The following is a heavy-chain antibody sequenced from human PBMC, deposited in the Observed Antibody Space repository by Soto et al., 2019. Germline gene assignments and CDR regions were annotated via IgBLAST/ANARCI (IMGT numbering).Heavy chain of an antibody. J-gene: IGHJ6*02. Sequence: SVKVSCKASGGTFSSYAISWVRQAPGQGLEWMGGIIPIFGTANYAQKFQGRVTITADESTSTAYMELSSLRSEDTAVYYCARSDYYDSSGYYPGYYYGMDVWGQGTTVTVS. CDR1: GGTFSSYA. D-gene: IGHD3-22*01. CDR2: IIPIFGTA. V-gene: IGHV1-69*13. CDR3: ARSDYYDSSGYYPGYYYGMDV.